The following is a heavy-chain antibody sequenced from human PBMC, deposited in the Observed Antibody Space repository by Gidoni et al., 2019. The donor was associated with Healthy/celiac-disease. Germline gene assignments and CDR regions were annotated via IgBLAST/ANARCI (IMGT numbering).Heavy chain of an antibody. CDR3: ARAPRLGHITMIVVALDY. Sequence: QVQLVESGGGVVQPGRSLRLSCAASGFTFSSYGMHWVRQAPGKGLEWVAVISYDGSNKYYADSVKGRFTISRDNSKNTLYLQMNSLRAEDTAVYYCARAPRLGHITMIVVALDYWGQGTLVTVSS. CDR1: GFTFSSYG. CDR2: ISYDGSNK. J-gene: IGHJ4*02. D-gene: IGHD3-22*01. V-gene: IGHV3-30*03.